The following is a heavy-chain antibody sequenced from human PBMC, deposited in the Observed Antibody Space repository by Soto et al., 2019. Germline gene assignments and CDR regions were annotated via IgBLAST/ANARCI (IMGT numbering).Heavy chain of an antibody. D-gene: IGHD3-10*01. CDR2: IIPIFGTP. Sequence: QVQVIQSGAEVKKPGYSVKVSCQGSGGIFSTYAISWLRQAPGQGLEWMGGIIPIFGTPNYAQNFQGRVTITADESTSTADMELSGLRSEDTAVYYCSRDRDDYGSGNYYNRIDFWGQGTLVTVSS. J-gene: IGHJ4*02. CDR3: SRDRDDYGSGNYYNRIDF. CDR1: GGIFSTYA. V-gene: IGHV1-69*01.